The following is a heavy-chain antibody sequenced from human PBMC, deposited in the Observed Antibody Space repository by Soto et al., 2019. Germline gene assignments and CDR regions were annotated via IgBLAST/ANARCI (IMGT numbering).Heavy chain of an antibody. V-gene: IGHV1-8*01. J-gene: IGHJ4*02. CDR3: ARGRASGSYYLLDY. Sequence: ASVKVSCKASGDTFITYDINWVRQATGHGLEWMGWINPNSGNIGYAQRFQGRVTMTRDPAMRTAYMELSSLRSADTAVYYCARGRASGSYYLLDYWGQGTLVTVS. CDR2: INPNSGNI. CDR1: GDTFITYD. D-gene: IGHD3-10*01.